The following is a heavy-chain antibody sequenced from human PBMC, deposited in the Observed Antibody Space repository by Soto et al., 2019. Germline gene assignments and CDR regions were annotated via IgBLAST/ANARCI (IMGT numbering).Heavy chain of an antibody. CDR1: GGSISSGNYF. D-gene: IGHD2-8*01. J-gene: IGHJ2*01. Sequence: QVQLQESGPGLVKPSETLSLTCTVSGGSISSGNYFWSWIRQPPGKDLEWIAYVYFSGSTNYNPSLKRRVTISLDTSKNPFSLKLSSVTAADTAMSYCARLPRARNADPRRPLGYFDLWGRGTLVTVSS. CDR3: ARLPRARNADPRRPLGYFDL. V-gene: IGHV4-61*01. CDR2: VYFSGST.